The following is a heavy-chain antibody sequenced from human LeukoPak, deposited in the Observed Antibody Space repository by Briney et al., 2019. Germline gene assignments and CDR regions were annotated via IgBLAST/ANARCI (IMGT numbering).Heavy chain of an antibody. Sequence: GASVKVSCKASGGTFSNYAISWVRQAPGQGLEWMGGIIPKFGTANYAQKFQGGVTITTDESTSTAYMELSSLRSEDTAVYYCARGVFGVVIHFDYWGQGTLVTVSS. D-gene: IGHD3-3*01. CDR3: ARGVFGVVIHFDY. CDR1: GGTFSNYA. J-gene: IGHJ4*02. V-gene: IGHV1-69*05. CDR2: IIPKFGTA.